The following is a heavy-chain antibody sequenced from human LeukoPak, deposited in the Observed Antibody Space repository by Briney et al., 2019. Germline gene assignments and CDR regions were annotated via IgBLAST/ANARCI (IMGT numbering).Heavy chain of an antibody. CDR3: AREGHCSTTSCALDAIEI. CDR2: ISSSSGTI. V-gene: IGHV3-11*04. D-gene: IGHD2-2*01. CDR1: GFTFSDYY. J-gene: IGHJ3*02. Sequence: GGSLRLSCAASGFTFSDYYMSWIRQAPGKGLEWVSYISSSSGTIYYADSVKGRFTISRDNAKNSLSLQMNSLRAEDTAVYYCAREGHCSTTSCALDAIEIWGQGTLVAVSS.